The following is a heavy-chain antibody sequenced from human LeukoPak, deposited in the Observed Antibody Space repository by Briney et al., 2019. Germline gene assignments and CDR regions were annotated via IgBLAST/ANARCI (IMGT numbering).Heavy chain of an antibody. D-gene: IGHD6-19*01. V-gene: IGHV3-48*03. J-gene: IGHJ4*02. CDR3: ARGQIAVAKTTLLNFDY. Sequence: GGTLRLSCAASGFTFSSYEMNWVRPAPGKGLEWVSYISSSGSTIYYADSVKGRFTISRDNAKSLLYLQMNSLRAEGTAVYYCARGQIAVAKTTLLNFDYWGQGTRVTVSS. CDR2: ISSSGSTI. CDR1: GFTFSSYE.